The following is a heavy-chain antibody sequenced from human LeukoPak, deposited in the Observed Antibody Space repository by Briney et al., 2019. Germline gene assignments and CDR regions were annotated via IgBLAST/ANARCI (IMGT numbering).Heavy chain of an antibody. D-gene: IGHD5-12*01. V-gene: IGHV3-23*01. J-gene: IGHJ4*02. CDR2: ISGSGGST. CDR3: AKHAEYSGYDSPQY. Sequence: GGSLRLSCAASGFTFSSYAMSWVRQAPGKGLEWVSGISGSGGSTYYADSAKGRFTSSRDNSKNTLYLQMNSLGAEDTAIYYCAKHAEYSGYDSPQYWGQGTLVTVSS. CDR1: GFTFSSYA.